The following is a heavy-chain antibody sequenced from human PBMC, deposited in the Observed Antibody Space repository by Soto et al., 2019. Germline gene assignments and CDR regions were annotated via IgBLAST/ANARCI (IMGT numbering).Heavy chain of an antibody. CDR1: GYTFTEFD. D-gene: IGHD3-3*01. V-gene: IGHV1-8*01. CDR3: ARVVRFFGGRAGY. CDR2: MNTNTGNT. J-gene: IGHJ4*02. Sequence: ASVKVSCKTSGYTFTEFDINWVRQAPGQGLEWMGWMNTNTGNTGYAQKFQGRVTMNRDTYISTAYMELRRLRSEDSAVYYCARVVRFFGGRAGYWGQGTMVTVSS.